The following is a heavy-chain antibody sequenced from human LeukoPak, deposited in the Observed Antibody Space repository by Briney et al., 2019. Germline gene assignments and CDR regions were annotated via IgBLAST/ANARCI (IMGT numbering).Heavy chain of an antibody. Sequence: PGGSLRLSCVASGFTFSSYAMHWVRQAPGKGLEWVAVISYDGSNKYYADSVKGRFTISRDNSKNTLYLQMNSLRAEDTAVYYCARGLVGILWFGESPKHYYMDVWGKGTTVTISS. CDR2: ISYDGSNK. V-gene: IGHV3-30-3*01. CDR3: ARGLVGILWFGESPKHYYMDV. D-gene: IGHD3-10*01. J-gene: IGHJ6*03. CDR1: GFTFSSYA.